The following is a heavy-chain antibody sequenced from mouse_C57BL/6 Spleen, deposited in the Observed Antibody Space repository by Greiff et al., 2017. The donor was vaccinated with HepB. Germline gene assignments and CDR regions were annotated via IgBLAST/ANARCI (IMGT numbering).Heavy chain of an antibody. D-gene: IGHD1-1*01. CDR1: GFSFNTYA. CDR2: IRSKSNNYAT. Sequence: EVKLMESGGGLVQPKGSLKLSCAASGFSFNTYAMNWVRQAPGKGLEWVARIRSKSNNYATYYADSVKDRFTISRDDSESMLYLQMNNLKTEDTAMYYCVRRGGYYYGSSYTWWFDVWGTGTTVTVSS. J-gene: IGHJ1*03. V-gene: IGHV10-1*01. CDR3: VRRGGYYYGSSYTWWFDV.